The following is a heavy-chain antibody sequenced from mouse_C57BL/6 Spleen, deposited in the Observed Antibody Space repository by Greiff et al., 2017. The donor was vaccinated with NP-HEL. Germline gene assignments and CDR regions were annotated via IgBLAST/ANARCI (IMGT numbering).Heavy chain of an antibody. J-gene: IGHJ3*01. CDR3: ARLYGSSLWFAY. CDR2: IDPSDSYT. Sequence: QVQLQQPGAELVMPGASVKLSCTASGYTFTSYWMHWVKQRPGQGLEWIGEIDPSDSYTNYNQKFKGKSTLTVDKSSSTAYMQLSSLTSEDSAVYYCARLYGSSLWFAYWGQGTLVTVSA. V-gene: IGHV1-69*01. CDR1: GYTFTSYW. D-gene: IGHD1-1*01.